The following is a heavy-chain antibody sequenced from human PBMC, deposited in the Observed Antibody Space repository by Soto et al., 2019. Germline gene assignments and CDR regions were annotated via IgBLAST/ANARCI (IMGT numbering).Heavy chain of an antibody. V-gene: IGHV3-23*01. Sequence: GGSLRLSCAASGFTFSSYAMSWVRQAPGKGLEWVSAISGSGGSTYYADSVKGRFTISRDNSKNTLYLQMNSLRAEDTAVYYCAKGQGGLRFPGYYYYMDVWGKGTTVTVSS. CDR1: GFTFSSYA. D-gene: IGHD3-16*01. J-gene: IGHJ6*03. CDR3: AKGQGGLRFPGYYYYMDV. CDR2: ISGSGGST.